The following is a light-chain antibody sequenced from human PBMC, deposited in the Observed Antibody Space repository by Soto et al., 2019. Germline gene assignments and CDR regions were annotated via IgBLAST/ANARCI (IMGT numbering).Light chain of an antibody. CDR3: QQYNIWPPWT. Sequence: EMVMTQSPATLSVSPGERATLSCRASQSVSSNLAWYQKKPGQAPRLLIYGASTRATGIPARFSGSGSATEFTLTISSLQSGDVAVYYCQQYNIWPPWTFGQGTKVDIK. V-gene: IGKV3-15*01. J-gene: IGKJ1*01. CDR2: GAS. CDR1: QSVSSN.